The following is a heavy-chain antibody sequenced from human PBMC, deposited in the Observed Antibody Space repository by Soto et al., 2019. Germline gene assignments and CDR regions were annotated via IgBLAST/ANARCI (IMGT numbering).Heavy chain of an antibody. V-gene: IGHV3-15*07. J-gene: IGHJ3*02. CDR2: IKSKTDGGTT. CDR1: GFTFSNAW. CDR3: TTYSYYDSSGYYYVWVPAVESAFDI. D-gene: IGHD3-22*01. Sequence: GGSLRLSCAASGFTFSNAWMNWVRQAPGKGLEWVGRIKSKTDGGTTDYAAPVKGRFTISRDDSKNTLYLQMNSLKTEDTAVYYCTTYSYYDSSGYYYVWVPAVESAFDIWGQGTMVTVSS.